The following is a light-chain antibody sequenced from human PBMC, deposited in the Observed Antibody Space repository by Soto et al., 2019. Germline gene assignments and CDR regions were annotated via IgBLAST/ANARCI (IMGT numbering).Light chain of an antibody. V-gene: IGKV1-27*01. CDR1: QDISVY. J-gene: IGKJ3*01. CDR2: SAS. Sequence: DIQMTQSPSSLSASVGDRVTITCRASQDISVYLAWYQQKPGKVPKLLIYSASTLQSGVPSRFSGSGSGTDFTLTISSLQPEDVATYYCQQANSFPFTFGPGTKVDIK. CDR3: QQANSFPFT.